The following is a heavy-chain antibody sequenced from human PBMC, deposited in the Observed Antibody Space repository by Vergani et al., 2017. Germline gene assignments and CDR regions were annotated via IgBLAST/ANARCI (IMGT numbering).Heavy chain of an antibody. CDR2: ISYDGSNK. Sequence: QVQLVESGGGVVQPGRSLRLSCAASGFTFSSYAMHWVRQAPGKGLEWVAVISYDGSNKYYADSVKGRFTISRDNSKTTLYLQMNSLRAEDTAVYYCARDFPSIAARRDAFDIWGQGTLVTVSS. CDR1: GFTFSSYA. J-gene: IGHJ3*02. D-gene: IGHD6-6*01. CDR3: ARDFPSIAARRDAFDI. V-gene: IGHV3-30*04.